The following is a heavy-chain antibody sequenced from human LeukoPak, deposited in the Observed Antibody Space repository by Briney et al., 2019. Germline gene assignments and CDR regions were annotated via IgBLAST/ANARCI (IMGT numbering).Heavy chain of an antibody. V-gene: IGHV4-39*01. CDR1: GGYISSSSYY. CDR3: ARHTQDHFVDY. J-gene: IGHJ4*02. CDR2: LYYSGRT. Sequence: SETLPLPCSVSGGYISSSSYYWGWIRHPPGKGLERIGSLYYSGRTYYHPSLKSRLTISVDASENQFPLKLSSMTAADTAVYYCARHTQDHFVDYWGQGTLVTVSS. D-gene: IGHD1-14*01.